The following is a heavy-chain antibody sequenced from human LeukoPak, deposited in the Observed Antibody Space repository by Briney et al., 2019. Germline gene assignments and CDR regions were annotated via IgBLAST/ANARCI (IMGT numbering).Heavy chain of an antibody. J-gene: IGHJ6*02. CDR2: IKQDGSEK. CDR1: GFTFSSYW. CDR3: ARGMDV. Sequence: GGSLRLSCAASGFTFSSYWMSWVRQAPGKGLEWVANIKQDGSEKYFVDSVKGRFTISRDNVENSLYLHMNNLREEDTAVYYCARGMDVWGQGTTVTVSS. V-gene: IGHV3-7*01.